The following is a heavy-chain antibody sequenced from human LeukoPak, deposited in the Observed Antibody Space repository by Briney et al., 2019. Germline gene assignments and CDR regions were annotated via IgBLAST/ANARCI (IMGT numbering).Heavy chain of an antibody. CDR2: IKPSNGGT. J-gene: IGHJ4*02. D-gene: IGHD3-3*01. CDR1: GYTFTDYY. CDR3: ARGSVSYYDFWNGYYPGGY. V-gene: IGHV1-2*02. Sequence: ASVKVSCKASGYTFTDYYMHWVRQAPGQGLEWMGWIKPSNGGTNFAQKFQDRVTMTRDTSISTFYMELSSLRSDDTAVYYCARGSVSYYDFWNGYYPGGYWGQGTLVTVSS.